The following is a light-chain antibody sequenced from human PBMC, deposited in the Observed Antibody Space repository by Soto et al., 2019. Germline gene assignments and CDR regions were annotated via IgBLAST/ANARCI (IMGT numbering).Light chain of an antibody. Sequence: QSVLTQPPSAPGSPGQSVTISCTGTSSDVGAYNYVSWYQQHPGKAPKLMIYEVSKRPSGVPDRFSGSKSGNTASLTVSGLQAEDEADYYCSSYASSNNFVFGGGTKVTVL. CDR1: SSDVGAYNY. CDR3: SSYASSNNFV. J-gene: IGLJ2*01. V-gene: IGLV2-8*01. CDR2: EVS.